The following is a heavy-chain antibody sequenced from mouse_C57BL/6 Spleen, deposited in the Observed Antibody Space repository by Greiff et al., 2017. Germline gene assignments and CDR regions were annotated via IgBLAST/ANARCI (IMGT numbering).Heavy chain of an antibody. CDR2: INPNNGGT. CDR1: GYTFTDYN. CDR3: ARSQAGYYAMDY. V-gene: IGHV1-18*01. J-gene: IGHJ4*01. Sequence: EVQLQQSGPELVKPGASVKIPCKASGYTFTDYNMDWVKQSHGKSLEWIGDINPNNGGTIYNQKFKGKATLTVDKSSSTAYMALRSLTSEDTAVYYCARSQAGYYAMDYWGQGTSVTVSS.